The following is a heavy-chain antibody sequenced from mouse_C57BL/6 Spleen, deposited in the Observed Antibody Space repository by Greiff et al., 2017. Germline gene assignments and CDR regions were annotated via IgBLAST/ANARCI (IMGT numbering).Heavy chain of an antibody. V-gene: IGHV14-4*01. CDR2: IDPENGDT. Sequence: VQLQQSGAELVRPGASVKLSCTASGFNIKDDYMHWVKQRPEQGLEWIGWIDPENGDTEYASKFQGKAPITADTSSNTAYLQLSSLTSENTAVYYCSTPGSWDCFDYWGQGTTLTVSA. D-gene: IGHD1-1*01. CDR1: GFNIKDDY. J-gene: IGHJ2*01. CDR3: STPGSWDCFDY.